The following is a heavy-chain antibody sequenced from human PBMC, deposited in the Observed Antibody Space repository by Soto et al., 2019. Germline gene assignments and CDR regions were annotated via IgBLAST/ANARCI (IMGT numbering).Heavy chain of an antibody. D-gene: IGHD1-26*01. V-gene: IGHV4-34*01. CDR3: ARRAVFYYYYGMAV. CDR1: GGSFSGYY. Sequence: QVQLQQWGAGLLKPSETLSLTCAVYGGSFSGYYWSWIRKPPGKGLEWIGEINHSGSTNYNPSLKSRVTISVDTSKNQFSLKLSSVTAADTAVYYCARRAVFYYYYGMAVWGQGTTVTVSS. J-gene: IGHJ6*02. CDR2: INHSGST.